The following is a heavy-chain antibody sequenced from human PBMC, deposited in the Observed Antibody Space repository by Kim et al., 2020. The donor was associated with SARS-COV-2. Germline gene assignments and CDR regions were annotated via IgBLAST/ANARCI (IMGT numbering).Heavy chain of an antibody. V-gene: IGHV6-1*01. CDR2: TYYRSKWST. J-gene: IGHJ3*02. CDR1: GDSVSSNSVG. CDR3: ARSFRNAFDI. Sequence: SQTLSLTCAISGDSVSSNSVGWHWIRQSPSRGLEWLGRTYYRSKWSTDYAVSVKSRIIINPDTTKNQFSLPLNSVTPEDTAVYYCARSFRNAFDIWGQGP.